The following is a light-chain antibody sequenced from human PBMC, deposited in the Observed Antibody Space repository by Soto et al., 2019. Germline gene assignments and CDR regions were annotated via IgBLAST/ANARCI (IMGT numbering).Light chain of an antibody. CDR1: QSVNSN. V-gene: IGKV3-15*01. Sequence: EMVMTQSPAILSVSPGESATLSCRASQSVNSNYLAWYQQHPGQPPRLLIYGISTRATGIPARFSGSGSGTEFSLTTSSLQSEDFAVYYCQQYSKLPITFGQGTRLEIK. CDR2: GIS. CDR3: QQYSKLPIT. J-gene: IGKJ5*01.